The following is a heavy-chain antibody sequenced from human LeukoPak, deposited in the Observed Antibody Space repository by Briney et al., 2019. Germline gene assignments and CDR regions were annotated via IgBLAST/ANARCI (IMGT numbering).Heavy chain of an antibody. D-gene: IGHD3-3*01. CDR1: GYTFTSYG. V-gene: IGHV1-18*01. CDR2: INAYNGNT. J-gene: IGHJ5*02. CDR3: ARGNSPVLRLLEWLPHQDWFDP. Sequence: GASVKVSCKASGYTFTSYGISWVRQAPGQGLEWMGWINAYNGNTNYAQKLQGRVTMTTDTSTSTAYLELRSLRSDDTAVYYCARGNSPVLRLLEWLPHQDWFDPWGQGTLVTVSS.